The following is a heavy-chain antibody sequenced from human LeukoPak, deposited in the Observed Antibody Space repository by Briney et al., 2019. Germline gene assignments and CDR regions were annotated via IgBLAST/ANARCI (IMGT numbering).Heavy chain of an antibody. CDR1: GYTFTSYD. Sequence: ASVKVSCKASGYTFTSYDINWVRQATGQGLEWMGWMNPNSGNTGYAQKFQGRVTMTRNTSISTAYMELSSLRSEDTAVYYCARGSKYSRSTSCYFFDYMDVWGKGTTVTVSS. CDR3: ARGSKYSRSTSCYFFDYMDV. V-gene: IGHV1-8*01. D-gene: IGHD2-2*01. J-gene: IGHJ6*03. CDR2: MNPNSGNT.